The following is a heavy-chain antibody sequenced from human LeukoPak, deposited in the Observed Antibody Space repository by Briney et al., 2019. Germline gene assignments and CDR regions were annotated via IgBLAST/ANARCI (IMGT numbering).Heavy chain of an antibody. Sequence: GESLKISCKGSGYSFTSYWIGWVRQMPGKGLEWMGIIYPADSDTRYSPSFQGQVTISADKSINTAYLQWSSLKASDTAMYYCARGGEKQLAYFDYWGQGTLVTVSS. CDR2: IYPADSDT. D-gene: IGHD6-6*01. CDR3: ARGGEKQLAYFDY. V-gene: IGHV5-51*01. J-gene: IGHJ4*02. CDR1: GYSFTSYW.